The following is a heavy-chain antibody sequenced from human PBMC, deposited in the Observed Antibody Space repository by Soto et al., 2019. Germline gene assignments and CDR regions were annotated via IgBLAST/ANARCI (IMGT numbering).Heavy chain of an antibody. CDR3: ASDALTYCGGDNCEHDFEY. CDR2: ISGYTGNT. J-gene: IGHJ4*02. Sequence: QVQLVQSGAEVKKPGASVKVSCKTSGYTFTTYGVSWVRQAPRLGLVWMRWISGYTGNTNSAPKFQGRVSMTTDTSTSTAYMELRSLRSDDTSVYYCASDALTYCGGDNCEHDFEYWGQGTLVTVSS. D-gene: IGHD2-21*01. CDR1: GYTFTTYG. V-gene: IGHV1-18*01.